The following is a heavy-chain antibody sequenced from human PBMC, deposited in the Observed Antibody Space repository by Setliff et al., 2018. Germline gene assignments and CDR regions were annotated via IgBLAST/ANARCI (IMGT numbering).Heavy chain of an antibody. CDR3: AKGSIPFWYFDL. J-gene: IGHJ2*01. Sequence: GGSLRLSCAASGFVLSDYAMNWVRQAPGKGLEWVSVISGSGGSTYYADSVKGRFTISRDNSKNTLYLQMISLRAEDTAVYYCAKGSIPFWYFDLWGRGTLVTVSS. CDR1: GFVLSDYA. CDR2: ISGSGGST. V-gene: IGHV3-23*01.